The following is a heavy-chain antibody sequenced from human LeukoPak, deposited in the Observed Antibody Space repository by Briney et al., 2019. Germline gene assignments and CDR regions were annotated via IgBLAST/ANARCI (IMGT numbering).Heavy chain of an antibody. Sequence: SQTLSLTCAVSGGSISSADFYWSWIRQHPGKGLEWIGFIYYSGSAYYNPSLKSRVSISIDTSKNQFSLTLNSVTAADTAVYYCARGSDFFDYWGQRTLVTVSS. CDR1: GGSISSADFY. CDR3: ARGSDFFDY. CDR2: IYYSGSA. J-gene: IGHJ4*02. V-gene: IGHV4-31*11.